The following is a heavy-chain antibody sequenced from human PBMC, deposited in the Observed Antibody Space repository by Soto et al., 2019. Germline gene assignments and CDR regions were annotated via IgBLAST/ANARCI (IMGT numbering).Heavy chain of an antibody. CDR1: GYTFTSYG. J-gene: IGHJ3*02. Sequence: ASVKVSCKASGYTFTSYGISWVRQAPGQGLEWMGWISAYNGNTNYAQKLQGRVTMTTDTSTSTAYMELRSLRSDDTAVYYCARNFFGIAVAGGRLGAFDIWGQGTMVTVPS. V-gene: IGHV1-18*01. CDR2: ISAYNGNT. D-gene: IGHD6-19*01. CDR3: ARNFFGIAVAGGRLGAFDI.